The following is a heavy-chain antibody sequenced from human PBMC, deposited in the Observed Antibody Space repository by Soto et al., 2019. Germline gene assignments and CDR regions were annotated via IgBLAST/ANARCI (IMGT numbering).Heavy chain of an antibody. CDR1: GFTFRNYG. V-gene: IGHV3-33*01. Sequence: QVHLVESGGGVVQPGRSLRLSCAASGFTFRNYGMHWVRQAPGKGLEWVAIIWYDGSIQDFADSVKGRFTISRDNSKNTLYLQMNSLRAEDTAVYYCARDLRSGTSSWGFFDYWGQGTLVNVSS. J-gene: IGHJ4*02. CDR3: ARDLRSGTSSWGFFDY. D-gene: IGHD3-10*01. CDR2: IWYDGSIQ.